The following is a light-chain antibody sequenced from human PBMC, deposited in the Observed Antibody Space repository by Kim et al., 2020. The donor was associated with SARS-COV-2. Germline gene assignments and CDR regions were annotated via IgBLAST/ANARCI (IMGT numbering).Light chain of an antibody. J-gene: IGLJ3*02. CDR3: QAWDSSGV. CDR1: KLGDKY. CDR2: QDS. Sequence: SYELTQPPSVSVSPGQTASITCSGDKLGDKYACWYQQKPGQSPVLVIYQDSKRPSGIPERFSGSNSGNTATLTISGTQAMDEADYYCQAWDSSGVVCGGT. V-gene: IGLV3-1*01.